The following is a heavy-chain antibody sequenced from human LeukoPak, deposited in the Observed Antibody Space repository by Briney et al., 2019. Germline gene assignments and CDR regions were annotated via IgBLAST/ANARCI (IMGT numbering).Heavy chain of an antibody. Sequence: ASVKVSCKASGGTFSSYSISWVRQAPGQGLEWMGIINPSGGSTSYAQKFQGRVTMTRDTSTSTVYMELSSLRSEDTAVYYCARDRSTWGYMVRGVTPDYWGQGTLVTVSS. D-gene: IGHD3-10*01. CDR1: GGTFSSYS. CDR2: INPSGGST. V-gene: IGHV1-46*01. CDR3: ARDRSTWGYMVRGVTPDY. J-gene: IGHJ4*02.